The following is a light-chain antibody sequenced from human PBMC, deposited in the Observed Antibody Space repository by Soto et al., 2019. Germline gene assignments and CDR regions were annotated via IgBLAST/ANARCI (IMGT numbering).Light chain of an antibody. CDR3: QQRSTWPLT. CDR2: DAS. Sequence: EIVLTQSPGTLSLSPGERATLSFRASQSVSSYLAWYQQKPGQPPRLLIYDASNRATAIPARFSGSGSGTDFTLTISSLEPEDFAVYYCQQRSTWPLTFGGGTKVDI. V-gene: IGKV3-11*01. CDR1: QSVSSY. J-gene: IGKJ4*01.